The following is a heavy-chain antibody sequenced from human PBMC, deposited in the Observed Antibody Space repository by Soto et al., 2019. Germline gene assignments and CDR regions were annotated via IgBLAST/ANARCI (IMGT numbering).Heavy chain of an antibody. J-gene: IGHJ6*02. D-gene: IGHD3-3*01. CDR1: GGSFSGYY. V-gene: IGHV4-34*01. CDR2: INHSGST. Sequence: SETLSLTCAVYGGSFSGYYWSWIRQRPGKGLEWIGEINHSGSTNYNPSLKSRVTISVDTSKNQFSLKLSSVTAADTAVYYCASGRFLEWLFSYYYYGMDVWGQGTTVTVSS. CDR3: ASGRFLEWLFSYYYYGMDV.